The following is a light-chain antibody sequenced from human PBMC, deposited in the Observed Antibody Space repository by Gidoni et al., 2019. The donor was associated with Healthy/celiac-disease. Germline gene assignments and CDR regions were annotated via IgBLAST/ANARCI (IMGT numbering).Light chain of an antibody. V-gene: IGKV3-15*01. CDR2: GAS. Sequence: EIVMTQSPATLSVSPGERATLSCRASQSVSSNLAWYQQKPGQAPRLLIYGASTRATGIPARFSGSGSGTEFTLTISSLQSEDFAVYYCQQYNNWPPWTFRHXTKVEI. CDR1: QSVSSN. J-gene: IGKJ1*01. CDR3: QQYNNWPPWT.